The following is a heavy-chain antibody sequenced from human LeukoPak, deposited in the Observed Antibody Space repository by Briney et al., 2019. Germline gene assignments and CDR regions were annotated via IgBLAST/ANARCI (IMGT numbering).Heavy chain of an antibody. V-gene: IGHV3-7*03. Sequence: GGSLRLSCAASRFTFSTNWMGWVRQAPGKGLEWVASITPAGSEKYYANSMKGRFTISRDNAKNSLFLQMNSLRADDTGVYFCVSGGDSGYWGQEPWSPSPQ. D-gene: IGHD2-21*02. CDR1: RFTFSTNW. CDR3: VSGGDSGY. CDR2: ITPAGSEK. J-gene: IGHJ4*01.